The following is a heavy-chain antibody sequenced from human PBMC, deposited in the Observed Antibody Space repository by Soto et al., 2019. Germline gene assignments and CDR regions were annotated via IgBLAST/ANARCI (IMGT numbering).Heavy chain of an antibody. V-gene: IGHV4-34*01. CDR2: INHSGST. CDR3: ARPFYYYDSSGYYLY. J-gene: IGHJ4*02. Sequence: SETLSLTCAVYGGSFSGYYWSWIRQPPGKGLEWIGEINHSGSTNYNPSLKSRVTISVDTSKNQFSLKLSSVTAADTAVYYCARPFYYYDSSGYYLYWGQGTLVTVSS. CDR1: GGSFSGYY. D-gene: IGHD3-22*01.